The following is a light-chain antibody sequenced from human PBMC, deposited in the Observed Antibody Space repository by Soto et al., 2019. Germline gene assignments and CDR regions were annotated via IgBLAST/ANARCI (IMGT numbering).Light chain of an antibody. J-gene: IGLJ2*01. CDR3: SSSAGTGTVV. V-gene: IGLV2-23*01. CDR2: EAY. Sequence: QSALTQPASVSGSPGQSITISCTGSDVGSYNLVSWYQQHPGKAPRLMIYEAYKRPSGFSNRFSGSKSGSTASLTISGLQAEDEADYYCSSSAGTGTVVFGGGTKLTVL. CDR1: SDVGSYNL.